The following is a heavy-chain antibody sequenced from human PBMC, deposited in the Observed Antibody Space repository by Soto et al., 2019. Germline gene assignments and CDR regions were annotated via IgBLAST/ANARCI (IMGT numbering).Heavy chain of an antibody. V-gene: IGHV3-23*01. J-gene: IGHJ4*02. D-gene: IGHD3-3*01. CDR2: ISGSGATT. Sequence: GGSLRLSCAASGFTFSSYAMTWVRQAPGKGLEWVSGISGSGATTSYADSVKGRFTVSRDNSKNTLYLQMNSLRAEDTAVYYCARDKRDLRFLEWSYYFDYWGQGTLVTVSS. CDR3: ARDKRDLRFLEWSYYFDY. CDR1: GFTFSSYA.